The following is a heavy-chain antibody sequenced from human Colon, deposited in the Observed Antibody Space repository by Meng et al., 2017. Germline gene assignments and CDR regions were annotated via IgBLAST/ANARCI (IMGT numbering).Heavy chain of an antibody. Sequence: GGSLSPSCVVSGLSINSYWMNWVRQAPGKGLEWVANISPDGSAKREVDSVKGRFTVSSDNAKNSLYLQMNDLRVEDTAVYYRAGWGSRNYWGQGTLVTVSS. CDR2: ISPDGSAK. CDR1: GLSINSYW. J-gene: IGHJ4*02. V-gene: IGHV3-7*01. D-gene: IGHD7-27*01. CDR3: AGWGSRNY.